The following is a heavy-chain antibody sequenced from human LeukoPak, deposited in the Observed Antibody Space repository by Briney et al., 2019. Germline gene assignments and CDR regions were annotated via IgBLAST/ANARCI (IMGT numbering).Heavy chain of an antibody. CDR3: ARRWSYYFDY. CDR2: MNPNSANT. D-gene: IGHD4-23*01. Sequence: ASVKVSCKASGYTFTSYDINWVRQATGQGLEWMGWMNPNSANTGYEQKFQGRVTITRSTSISTAYMELSSLRSEDTAVYYCARRWSYYFDYCGQGTLVTVSS. J-gene: IGHJ4*02. V-gene: IGHV1-8*03. CDR1: GYTFTSYD.